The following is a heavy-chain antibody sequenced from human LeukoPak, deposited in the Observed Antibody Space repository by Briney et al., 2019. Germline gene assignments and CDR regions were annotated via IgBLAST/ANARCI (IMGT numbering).Heavy chain of an antibody. CDR1: GFTLSSYE. Sequence: GGSLRLSCAASGFTLSSYEMNWVRQAPGKGLEWVSYISSSGSTIYYADSVKGRFTISRDNAKNSLYLQMNSLRAEDTAVYYCARFLSGDSNYFDYWGQGTLVTVSS. V-gene: IGHV3-48*03. J-gene: IGHJ4*02. CDR2: ISSSGSTI. D-gene: IGHD1-26*01. CDR3: ARFLSGDSNYFDY.